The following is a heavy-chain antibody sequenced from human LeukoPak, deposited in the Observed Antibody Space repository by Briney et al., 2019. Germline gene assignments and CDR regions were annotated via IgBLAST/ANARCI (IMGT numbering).Heavy chain of an antibody. Sequence: ASVKVSCKASGGTFSSYAISWVRQAPGQGLEWMGGIIPIFGTANYAQKFQGRVTITADESTSPAYMELSSLRSEDTAVYYCARRNYDSSGYYYGYWGQGTLVTVSS. V-gene: IGHV1-69*01. CDR3: ARRNYDSSGYYYGY. J-gene: IGHJ4*02. D-gene: IGHD3-22*01. CDR2: IIPIFGTA. CDR1: GGTFSSYA.